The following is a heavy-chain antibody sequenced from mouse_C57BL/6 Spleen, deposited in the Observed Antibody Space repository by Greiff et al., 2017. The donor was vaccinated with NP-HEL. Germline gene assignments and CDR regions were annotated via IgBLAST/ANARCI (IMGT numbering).Heavy chain of an antibody. CDR2: IYPGDGDT. CDR1: GYAFSSSW. Sequence: VQLQQSGPELVKPGASVKISCKASGYAFSSSWMNWVKQRPGKGLEWIGRIYPGDGDTNYNGKFKGKATLTADKSSSTAYMQLSSLTSEDSAVYFCFPIYYGNTGDAMDYWGQGTSVTVSS. J-gene: IGHJ4*01. D-gene: IGHD2-1*01. CDR3: FPIYYGNTGDAMDY. V-gene: IGHV1-82*01.